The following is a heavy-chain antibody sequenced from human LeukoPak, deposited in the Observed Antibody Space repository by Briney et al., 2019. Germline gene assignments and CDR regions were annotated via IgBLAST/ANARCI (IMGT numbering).Heavy chain of an antibody. CDR1: GFTFSDYY. V-gene: IGHV3-11*01. CDR2: ISSSGSTI. J-gene: IGHJ5*02. Sequence: TGGSLRLSCAASGFTFSDYYMSWIRQAPGKGLEWVSYISSSGSTIYYADSAKGRFTISRDNAKNSLYLQMNSLRAEDTAVYYCARAPKFRLVGVPKGPFDPWGQGTLVTVSS. D-gene: IGHD1-26*01. CDR3: ARAPKFRLVGVPKGPFDP.